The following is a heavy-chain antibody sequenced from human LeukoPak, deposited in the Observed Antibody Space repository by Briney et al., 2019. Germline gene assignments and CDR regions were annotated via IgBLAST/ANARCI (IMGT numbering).Heavy chain of an antibody. J-gene: IGHJ6*02. D-gene: IGHD3-9*01. V-gene: IGHV3-33*08. CDR2: IWYDGSKK. CDR3: ARDLSGLARYGMDV. CDR1: GFTFSISG. Sequence: GGSLRLSCAASGFTFSISGIHWVRQAPGKGLEWVAVIWYDGSKKYYADSVKGRFTISRDNPKNMVYLQMNSLRAEDTAVYYCARDLSGLARYGMDVWGQGTTVIVSS.